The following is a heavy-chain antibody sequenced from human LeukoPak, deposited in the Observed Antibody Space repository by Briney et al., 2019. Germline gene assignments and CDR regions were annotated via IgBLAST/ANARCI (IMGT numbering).Heavy chain of an antibody. CDR3: ARFYNDNSGQGVFDI. Sequence: SQTLSLTCTISGDSVASNSAAWNWIRQSPSRGLEWLGMTYYRSNSYYNHSVSVKSRITITPATSKNQFSLPLNSVTPEDTAVYFCARFYNDNSGQGVFDIWGQGTMVTVSS. D-gene: IGHD3-22*01. CDR1: GDSVASNSAA. CDR2: TYYRSNSYY. V-gene: IGHV6-1*01. J-gene: IGHJ3*02.